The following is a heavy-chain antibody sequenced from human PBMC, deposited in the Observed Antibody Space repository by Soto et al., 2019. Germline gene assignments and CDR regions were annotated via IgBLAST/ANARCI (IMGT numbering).Heavy chain of an antibody. CDR3: ARVRGSYYDILTGYYNSYYGMDV. Sequence: SETLSLTCAVYGGSFSGYYWSWIRQPPWKGLEWIGEINHSGSTNYNPSLKSRVTISVDTSKNQFSLKLSSVTAADTAVYYCARVRGSYYDILTGYYNSYYGMDVWGQGTTVT. D-gene: IGHD3-9*01. CDR2: INHSGST. V-gene: IGHV4-34*01. J-gene: IGHJ6*02. CDR1: GGSFSGYY.